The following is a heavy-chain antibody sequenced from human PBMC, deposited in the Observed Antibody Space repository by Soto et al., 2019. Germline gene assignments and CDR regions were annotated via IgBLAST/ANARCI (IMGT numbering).Heavy chain of an antibody. CDR2: IIPIFGTA. V-gene: IGHV1-69*12. CDR3: ARDRGVEGWFDP. D-gene: IGHD2-15*01. CDR1: GGTFSSYA. Sequence: QVQLVQSGAEVKKPGSSVKVSCKASGGTFSSYAISWVRQAPGQGLEWMGGIIPIFGTANYAQKFQGRVRITADESPSTAYMGMGSLRSEDTAVYYCARDRGVEGWFDPWGQGTLVTVSS. J-gene: IGHJ5*02.